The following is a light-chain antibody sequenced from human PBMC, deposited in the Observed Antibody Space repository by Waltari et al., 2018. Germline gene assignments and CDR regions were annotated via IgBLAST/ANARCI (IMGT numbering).Light chain of an antibody. V-gene: IGLV3-1*01. CDR1: KLGDKY. J-gene: IGLJ2*01. CDR3: QAWDSSTAPCE. Sequence: SYELTQPPSVSVSPGQTASITCSGDKLGDKYACWYQQKPGPSPVLVIYQDSKRPSGIPGRFAGSNSGDTATLAISGTQAMDEADYYCQAWDSSTAPCEFGGGTKLTVL. CDR2: QDS.